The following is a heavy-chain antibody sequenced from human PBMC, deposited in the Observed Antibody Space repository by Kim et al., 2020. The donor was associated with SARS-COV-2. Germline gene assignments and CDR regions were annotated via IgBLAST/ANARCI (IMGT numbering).Heavy chain of an antibody. CDR2: IYYSGST. Sequence: SETLSLTCTVSGGSISSGGYYWSWIRQHPGKGLEWIGYIYYSGSTYYNPSLKSRVTISVDTSKNQFSLKLSSVTAADTAVYYCARDWKYYDSSGYGANWGQGTLVTVSS. CDR3: ARDWKYYDSSGYGAN. CDR1: GGSISSGGYY. V-gene: IGHV4-31*03. D-gene: IGHD3-22*01. J-gene: IGHJ4*02.